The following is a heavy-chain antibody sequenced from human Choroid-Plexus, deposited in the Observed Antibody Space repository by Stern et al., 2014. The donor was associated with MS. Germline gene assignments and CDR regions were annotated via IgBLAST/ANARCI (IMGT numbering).Heavy chain of an antibody. CDR3: AKDRWGDGYPIFDY. CDR2: TSYVGSNQ. J-gene: IGHJ4*02. D-gene: IGHD5-24*01. Sequence: MQLVESGGGGVHPGGPLGLPGAPSGSNFIYFAMHGVRRAPGRGRGGGASTSYVGSNQNYADSVKGRFTISRDNSKNTLYLQMNSLRAADTAVYYCAKDRWGDGYPIFDYWGQGTVVTVSS. V-gene: IGHV3-30*18. CDR1: GSNFIYFA.